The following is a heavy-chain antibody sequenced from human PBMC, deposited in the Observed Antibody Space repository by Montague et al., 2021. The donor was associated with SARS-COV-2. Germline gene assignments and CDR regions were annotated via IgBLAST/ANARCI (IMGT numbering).Heavy chain of an antibody. CDR1: GFSINADGVG. V-gene: IGHV2-5*01. J-gene: IGHJ5*02. CDR3: ARRSTDYASSSSWFDP. D-gene: IGHD3-10*01. Sequence: PALVKPTQTLTLTCTLSGFSINADGVGVGWIRQPPGKALEWLALIYWNEDRLYNSSLKNRLSITKDTSKNQVLLTLTNMDPVDTATYYCARRSTDYASSSSWFDPWGQGILVTVS. CDR2: IYWNEDR.